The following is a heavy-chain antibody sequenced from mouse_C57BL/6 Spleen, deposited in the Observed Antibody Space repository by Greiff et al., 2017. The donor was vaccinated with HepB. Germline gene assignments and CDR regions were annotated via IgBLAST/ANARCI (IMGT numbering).Heavy chain of an antibody. CDR1: GYSFTDYN. J-gene: IGHJ2*01. CDR3: ARGATVVAPYFDY. Sequence: VQLKQSGPELVKPGASVKISCKASGYSFTDYNMNWVKQSNGKSLEWIGVINPNYGTTSYNQKFKGKATLTVDQSSSTAYMQLTSLTSEDSAVYYCARGATVVAPYFDYWGQGTTPTVPS. D-gene: IGHD1-1*01. V-gene: IGHV1-39*01. CDR2: INPNYGTT.